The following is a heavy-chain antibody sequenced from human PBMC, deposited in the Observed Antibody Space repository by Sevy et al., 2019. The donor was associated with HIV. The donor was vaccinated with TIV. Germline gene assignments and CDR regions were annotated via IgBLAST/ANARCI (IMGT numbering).Heavy chain of an antibody. V-gene: IGHV3-23*01. J-gene: IGHJ4*02. CDR1: GFTFSSYA. CDR3: AKDAEYSSGWYYFDY. Sequence: GGSLRLSCAASGFTFSSYAMSWVRQAPGKGLEWVSTISGSGGSTYYADSVKGRFTISRDNSKNTLYLQMNSLRAEDTAVYYCAKDAEYSSGWYYFDYWGQGTLVTVSS. CDR2: ISGSGGST. D-gene: IGHD6-19*01.